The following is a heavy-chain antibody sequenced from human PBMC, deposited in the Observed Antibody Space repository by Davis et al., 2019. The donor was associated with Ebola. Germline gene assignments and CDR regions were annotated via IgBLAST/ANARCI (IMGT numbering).Heavy chain of an antibody. CDR1: GFTFSSYA. V-gene: IGHV3-74*03. J-gene: IGHJ4*02. CDR3: AKEELKVFDY. CDR2: INSDESIT. Sequence: GESLKISCAASGFTFSSYAMSWVRQAPGKGLVWVSRINSDESITTYADSVKGRFTISRDNTKNTLYLQMNSLRAEDTAVYYCAKEELKVFDYWGQGTLVTVSS. D-gene: IGHD3-10*01.